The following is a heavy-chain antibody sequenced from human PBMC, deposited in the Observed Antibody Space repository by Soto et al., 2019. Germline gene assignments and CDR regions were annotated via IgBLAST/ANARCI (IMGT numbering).Heavy chain of an antibody. V-gene: IGHV1-24*01. CDR1: GYTFSELS. CDR3: AKGPPGRLTTSYPYIDY. D-gene: IGHD3-16*02. Sequence: ASVKVSCKVSGYTFSELSMLWVRQAPGKGLEWMGRFDPEDGETIYAQKFQGRVTMTEDTSTDTAYMELSSLRSEDTAVYYCAKGPPGRLTTSYPYIDYSGQGTLVTVSS. J-gene: IGHJ4*02. CDR2: FDPEDGET.